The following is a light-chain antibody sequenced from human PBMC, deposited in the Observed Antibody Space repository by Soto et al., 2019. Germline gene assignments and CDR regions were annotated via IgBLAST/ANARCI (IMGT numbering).Light chain of an antibody. Sequence: EIVLTQSPATLSLSPVDRATLSCRASQSVSSYLAWYQQKPGQAPRLLIYGASTRAAGIPDRFSGSGSGTDFTLTITRLEPEDSAVYFCQQYTGPPTTFGQGTRLEIK. CDR3: QQYTGPPTT. CDR1: QSVSSY. V-gene: IGKV3-11*01. J-gene: IGKJ5*01. CDR2: GAS.